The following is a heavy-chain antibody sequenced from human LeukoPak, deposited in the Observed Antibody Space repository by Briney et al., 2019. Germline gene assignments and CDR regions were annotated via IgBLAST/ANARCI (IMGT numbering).Heavy chain of an antibody. CDR2: IYYSGST. CDR3: ARGPGLFDY. Sequence: SETLSLTCTVSGGSISSYYWSWIRQPPGKGLEWIGYIYYSGSTNYNPSLKSRVTISVDTSKNQFSLKLSSVTAADTAVYYCARGPGLFDYWGQGTLVTVSS. V-gene: IGHV4-59*01. D-gene: IGHD3/OR15-3a*01. J-gene: IGHJ4*02. CDR1: GGSISSYY.